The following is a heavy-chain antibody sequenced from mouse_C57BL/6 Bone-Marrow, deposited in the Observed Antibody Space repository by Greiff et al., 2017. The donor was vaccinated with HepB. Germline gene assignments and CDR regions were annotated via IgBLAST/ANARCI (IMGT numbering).Heavy chain of an antibody. J-gene: IGHJ2*01. Sequence: VKLMESGPELVKPGASVKISCKASGYTFTDYYINWVKQRPGQGLEWIGWIFPGSGSTYYNEKFKGKATLTVDKSSRTAYMLLSSLTSEDSAVYFCAKYGNYDYWGQGTTLTVSS. V-gene: IGHV1-75*01. D-gene: IGHD2-1*01. CDR1: GYTFTDYY. CDR3: AKYGNYDY. CDR2: IFPGSGST.